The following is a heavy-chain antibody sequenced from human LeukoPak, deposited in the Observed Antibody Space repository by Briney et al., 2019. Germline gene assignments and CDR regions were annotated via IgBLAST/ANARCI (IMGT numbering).Heavy chain of an antibody. D-gene: IGHD3/OR15-3a*01. V-gene: IGHV4-59*08. J-gene: IGHJ4*02. Sequence: PSETLSLTCTVSGGSISSYYWSWIRQPPGKGLEWIGYIYYSGSTNYNPSLKSRVTISVDTSKNQFSLKLSSVTAADTAVYYCARQIHGTGALRYFDYWGQGTLVTVSS. CDR2: IYYSGST. CDR1: GGSISSYY. CDR3: ARQIHGTGALRYFDY.